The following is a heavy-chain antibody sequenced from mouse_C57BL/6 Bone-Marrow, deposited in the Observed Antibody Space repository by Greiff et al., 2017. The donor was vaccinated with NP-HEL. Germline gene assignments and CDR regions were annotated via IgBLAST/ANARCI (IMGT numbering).Heavy chain of an antibody. Sequence: EVKLVESGAELVRPGASVKLSCTASGFNIKDDYMHWVKQRPEQGLEWIGWIDPENGDTEYASQFQGKATITADTSSNTAYLQLSSLTSEDTAVYYCTYYYGSSYEGYWYFDVWGTGTTVTVSS. CDR1: GFNIKDDY. V-gene: IGHV14-4*01. D-gene: IGHD1-1*01. CDR2: IDPENGDT. CDR3: TYYYGSSYEGYWYFDV. J-gene: IGHJ1*03.